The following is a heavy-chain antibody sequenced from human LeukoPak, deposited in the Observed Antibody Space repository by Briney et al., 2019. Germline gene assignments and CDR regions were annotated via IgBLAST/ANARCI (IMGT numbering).Heavy chain of an antibody. CDR1: GGSVSSGCYY. CDR3: ARDNLVRNAFDT. CDR2: IYYSGST. J-gene: IGHJ3*02. D-gene: IGHD2-8*02. Sequence: PSETLSLTCTVSGGSVSSGCYYWSWIRQPPGRGLEWIAYIYYSGSTNYNPSLKSRVTISVDTSKNQFSLKLSSVTAADTAVYYCARDNLVRNAFDTWGQGTMVTVSS. V-gene: IGHV4-61*01.